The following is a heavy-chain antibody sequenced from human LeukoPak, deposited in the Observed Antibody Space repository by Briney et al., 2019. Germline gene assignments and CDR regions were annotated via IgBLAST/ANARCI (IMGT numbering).Heavy chain of an antibody. CDR2: IYYSGST. V-gene: IGHV4-59*08. Sequence: PSETLSLTCTVSGGSISSYYWSWIRQPPGKGLEWIGYIYYSGSTNYNPSLKSRVTISVDTSKNQFSLKLSSVTAADTAVYYCASYSVSLVRGVDYWGQGTLVTVSS. D-gene: IGHD3-10*01. CDR3: ASYSVSLVRGVDY. CDR1: GGSISSYY. J-gene: IGHJ4*02.